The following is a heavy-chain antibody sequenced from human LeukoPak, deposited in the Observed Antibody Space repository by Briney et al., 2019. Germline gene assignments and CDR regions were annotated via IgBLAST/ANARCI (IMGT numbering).Heavy chain of an antibody. CDR3: ARSRMVRVNWFDP. V-gene: IGHV4-38-2*02. CDR1: GYSISSGYY. Sequence: ETSETLSLTCTVSGYSISSGYYWSWIRQPPGKGLEWIGSIYHSGSTYYNPSLKSRATTSVDTSKNQFSLKLSSVTAADTAVYYCARSRMVRVNWFDPWGQGTLVTVSS. CDR2: IYHSGST. J-gene: IGHJ5*02. D-gene: IGHD3-10*01.